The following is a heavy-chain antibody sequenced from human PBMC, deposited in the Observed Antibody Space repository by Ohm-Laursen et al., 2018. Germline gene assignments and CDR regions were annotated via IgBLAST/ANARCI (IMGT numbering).Heavy chain of an antibody. CDR3: ASHWSAHWYFDL. D-gene: IGHD3-3*01. CDR1: GGSISSYY. CDR2: IYYSGST. Sequence: SETLSLTCTVSGGSISSYYWSWIRQPPGKGLEWIGYIYYSGSTNYNPSLKSRVTISVDTSKNQFSLKLSSVTAADTAVYYCASHWSAHWYFDLWGRGTLVTVSS. J-gene: IGHJ2*01. V-gene: IGHV4-59*08.